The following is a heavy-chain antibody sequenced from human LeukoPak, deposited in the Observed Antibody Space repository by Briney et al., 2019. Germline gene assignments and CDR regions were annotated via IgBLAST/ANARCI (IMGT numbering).Heavy chain of an antibody. J-gene: IGHJ4*02. V-gene: IGHV1-18*01. CDR2: ISAYNGNT. CDR3: ARELPAAYFDY. Sequence: DSVKVSCKASGYTFTSYGISWVRQAPGQGLQWMGWISAYNGNTNYAQKLQGRVTMTTDTSTSTAYMELRSMRSDDTAVYYCARELPAAYFDYWGQGTLVTVSS. D-gene: IGHD2-2*01. CDR1: GYTFTSYG.